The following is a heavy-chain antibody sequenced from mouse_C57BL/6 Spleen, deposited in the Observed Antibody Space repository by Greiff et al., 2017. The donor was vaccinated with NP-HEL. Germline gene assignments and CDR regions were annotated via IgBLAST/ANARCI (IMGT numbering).Heavy chain of an antibody. D-gene: IGHD1-1*01. J-gene: IGHJ2*01. Sequence: QVQLQQSGAELAKPGASVKLSCKASGYTFTSYWMHWVKQRPGQGLEWIGYINPSSGYTKYNQKFKDKATLTADKSSSTAYMQLSSLTYEDSAVYYCASLLITTVVGVDYWGQGTTLTVSS. CDR2: INPSSGYT. CDR3: ASLLITTVVGVDY. V-gene: IGHV1-7*01. CDR1: GYTFTSYW.